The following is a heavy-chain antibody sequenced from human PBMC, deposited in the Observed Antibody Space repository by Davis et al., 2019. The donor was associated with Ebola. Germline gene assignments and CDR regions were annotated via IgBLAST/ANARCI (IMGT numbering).Heavy chain of an antibody. CDR3: ARGGYYGSSGYYHEFDY. CDR1: GYSFTSYW. V-gene: IGHV5-51*01. Sequence: KVFCKGSGYSFTSYWIGWVRQMPGKGLEWMGIISPGDSYTNYSPSFQGHVTISADKSISTAYLQWSSLKASDTAMYYCARGGYYGSSGYYHEFDYWGQGTLVTVSS. CDR2: ISPGDSYT. J-gene: IGHJ4*02. D-gene: IGHD3-22*01.